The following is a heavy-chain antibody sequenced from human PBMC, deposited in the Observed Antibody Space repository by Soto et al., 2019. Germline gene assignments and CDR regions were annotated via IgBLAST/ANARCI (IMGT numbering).Heavy chain of an antibody. J-gene: IGHJ3*02. D-gene: IGHD3-22*01. V-gene: IGHV3-74*01. CDR2: INSDGSST. Sequence: GESLKISCAASGFTFSSYWMHWVRQAPGKGLVWVSRINSDGSSTSYADSVKGRFTISRDNAKNTLYLQMNSLRAEDTAVYYCARDLMIVVGDAFDIWGQGTMVTVSS. CDR1: GFTFSSYW. CDR3: ARDLMIVVGDAFDI.